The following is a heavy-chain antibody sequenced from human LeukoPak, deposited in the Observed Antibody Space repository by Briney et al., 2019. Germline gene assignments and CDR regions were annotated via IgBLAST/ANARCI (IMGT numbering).Heavy chain of an antibody. Sequence: SETLSLTCAVYGGSLSNYYWSWIRQSPGKGLEWIGEVNQSGSTKYNPSLKSRVTISLDTSKTQFSMKLTSVTAADTAVYYCARGGSPGYTYGYNFDYYMDVWGKGTTVTVSS. CDR1: GGSLSNYY. J-gene: IGHJ6*03. CDR2: VNQSGST. D-gene: IGHD5-18*01. CDR3: ARGGSPGYTYGYNFDYYMDV. V-gene: IGHV4-34*01.